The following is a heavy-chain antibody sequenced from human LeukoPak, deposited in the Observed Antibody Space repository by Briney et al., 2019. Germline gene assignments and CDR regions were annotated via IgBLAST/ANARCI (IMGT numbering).Heavy chain of an antibody. CDR3: ARERGYSYGYSDY. J-gene: IGHJ4*02. D-gene: IGHD5-18*01. V-gene: IGHV3-21*01. CDR2: ISSSSSYI. Sequence: GGSLRLSCAASGFTFISYSMNWVRQAPGKGLEWVSSISSSSSYIYYADSVKGRFTISRDNAKNSLYLQMNSLRAEDTAVYYCARERGYSYGYSDYWGQGTLVTVSS. CDR1: GFTFISYS.